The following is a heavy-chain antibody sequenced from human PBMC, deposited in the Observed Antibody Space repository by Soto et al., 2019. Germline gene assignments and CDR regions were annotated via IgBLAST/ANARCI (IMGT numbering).Heavy chain of an antibody. J-gene: IGHJ6*02. CDR3: VRGGATLVRGVLRTGYYGMDV. CDR1: GGTFSSYA. V-gene: IGHV1-69*01. CDR2: IIPIFGTT. D-gene: IGHD3-10*01. Sequence: QVQLVQSGAEVKKPGSSVKVSCKASGGTFSSYAISWVRQAPGQGLEWMGGIIPIFGTTNYAQKFQGRVTITADESTTIAYMELSSLGSEDTAVYYCVRGGATLVRGVLRTGYYGMDVWGQGTTVTVSS.